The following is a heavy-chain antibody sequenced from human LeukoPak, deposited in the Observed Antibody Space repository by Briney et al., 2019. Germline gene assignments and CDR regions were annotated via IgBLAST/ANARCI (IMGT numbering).Heavy chain of an antibody. CDR3: AKLAEYYDILTGYSNDY. CDR1: GFTFSSYG. J-gene: IGHJ4*02. D-gene: IGHD3-9*01. CDR2: IRYDGSNK. V-gene: IGHV3-30*02. Sequence: GGSLRLSCAASGFTFSSYGMHWVRQAPGKGLEWVAFIRYDGSNKYYADSVKGRFTISRDNSKNTLYLQMNSLRAEDTAVYYCAKLAEYYDILTGYSNDYWGQGTLVTVSS.